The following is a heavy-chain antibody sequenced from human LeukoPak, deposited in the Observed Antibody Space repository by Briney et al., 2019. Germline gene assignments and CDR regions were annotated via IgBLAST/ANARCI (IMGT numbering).Heavy chain of an antibody. J-gene: IGHJ4*02. CDR1: GFTFSSYS. V-gene: IGHV3-21*01. CDR3: ARGGGPRYCTNGVCPTPFDY. Sequence: GGSLRLSCAASGFTFSSYSMNWVRQAPGKGLVWVSSISSSSSHIYYADSVKGRFTISRDNAKNSLYLQMNSLRAEDTAVYYCARGGGPRYCTNGVCPTPFDYWGQGTLVTVSS. CDR2: ISSSSSHI. D-gene: IGHD2-8*01.